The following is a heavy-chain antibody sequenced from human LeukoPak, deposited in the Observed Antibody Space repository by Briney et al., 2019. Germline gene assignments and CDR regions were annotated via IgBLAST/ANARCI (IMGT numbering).Heavy chain of an antibody. J-gene: IGHJ6*03. V-gene: IGHV4-39*07. CDR3: AKGVSYYYYMDV. CDR1: GGSISSKTYF. Sequence: SETLSLTCSVSGGSISSKTYFWGWIRQPPGKGLEWIGSIYYSGSTNYNPSLKSRVTISVDTSKNQFSLKLSSVTAADTAVYYCAKGVSYYYYMDVWGKGTTVTVSS. CDR2: IYYSGST.